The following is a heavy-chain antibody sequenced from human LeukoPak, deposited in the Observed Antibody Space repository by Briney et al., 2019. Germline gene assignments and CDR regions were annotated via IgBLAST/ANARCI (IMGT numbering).Heavy chain of an antibody. CDR2: INPNSGAT. V-gene: IGHV1-2*02. CDR1: VYTFTCYY. Sequence: GSSVKFSCNASVYTFTCYYMHWVRRAPGQGLEWIGWINPNSGATNYAQKFQGRVNMTRDTSISTDYMELSRLRYEETAVYYCTSGELFDYWGQGTLVTVSS. CDR3: TSGELFDY. D-gene: IGHD1-26*01. J-gene: IGHJ4*02.